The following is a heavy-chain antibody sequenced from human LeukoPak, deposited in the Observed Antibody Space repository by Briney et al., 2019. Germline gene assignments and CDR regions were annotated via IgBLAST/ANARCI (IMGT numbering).Heavy chain of an antibody. V-gene: IGHV4-34*01. J-gene: IGHJ5*02. D-gene: IGHD5-24*01. Sequence: PSETLSLTCAVYGGSFSGYYWSWIRQPPGKGLEWIGEINHSGSTNYNPSLKSRVTISVDTSKNQFSLKLSSVTAADTAVYYCARHKRWLQFSDWFDPWGQGTLVTVSS. CDR1: GGSFSGYY. CDR2: INHSGST. CDR3: ARHKRWLQFSDWFDP.